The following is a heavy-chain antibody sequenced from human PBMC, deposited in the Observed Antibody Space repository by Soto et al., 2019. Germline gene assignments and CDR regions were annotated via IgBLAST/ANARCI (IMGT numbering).Heavy chain of an antibody. J-gene: IGHJ4*02. CDR3: ARGYDFWSGPSFDY. CDR1: GGSFSGYC. CDR2: INHSGST. D-gene: IGHD3-3*01. Sequence: LEILSLTCAVYGGSFSGYCWSWIRQPPGKGLEWIGEINHSGSTNYNPSLKSRVTISVDTSKNQFSLSLSSVTAADTAVYYCARGYDFWSGPSFDYWGQGTLVTVSS. V-gene: IGHV4-34*01.